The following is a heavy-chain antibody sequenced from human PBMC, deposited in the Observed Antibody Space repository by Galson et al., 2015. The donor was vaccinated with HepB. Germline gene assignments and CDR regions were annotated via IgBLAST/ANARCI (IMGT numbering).Heavy chain of an antibody. J-gene: IGHJ4*02. CDR1: GFTFSSYA. CDR3: ARGLSYAGWLQINY. Sequence: SLRLSCAASGFTFSSYAMHWVRQAPGKGLEYVSGISSNGGSTYYANSVKGRFTISRDNSKNTLYLQMGSLRAEDVAVYYCARGLSYAGWLQINYWGQGTPVTVSS. CDR2: ISSNGGST. D-gene: IGHD3-16*01. V-gene: IGHV3-64*01.